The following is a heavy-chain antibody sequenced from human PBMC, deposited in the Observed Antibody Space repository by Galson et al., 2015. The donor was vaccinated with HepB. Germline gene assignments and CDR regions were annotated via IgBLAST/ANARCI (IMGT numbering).Heavy chain of an antibody. CDR2: IYSGGAT. J-gene: IGHJ4*02. V-gene: IGHV3-66*01. Sequence: SLRLSCAASGFTVSTNFMSWVRQAPGKGLGWVSVIYSGGATYYADSVRGRFTISRDKSKNTLFLQMDSLRAEDTAVYYRARDLNAYGDFWGQGTLVTVSS. D-gene: IGHD4-17*01. CDR1: GFTVSTNF. CDR3: ARDLNAYGDF.